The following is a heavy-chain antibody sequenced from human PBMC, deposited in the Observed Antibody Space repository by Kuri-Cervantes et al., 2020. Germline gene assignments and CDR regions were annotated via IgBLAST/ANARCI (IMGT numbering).Heavy chain of an antibody. CDR2: IYHSGST. J-gene: IGHJ4*02. D-gene: IGHD7-27*01. CDR1: GGSISSYSYY. Sequence: CTVSGGSISSYSYYWGWIRQAPGKGLEWIGSIYHSGSTYYNPSLKSRVTISVDTSKNQFSLKLSSVTAADTAVYYCAREANWGGYYFDYWGQGTLVTVSS. V-gene: IGHV4-39*07. CDR3: AREANWGGYYFDY.